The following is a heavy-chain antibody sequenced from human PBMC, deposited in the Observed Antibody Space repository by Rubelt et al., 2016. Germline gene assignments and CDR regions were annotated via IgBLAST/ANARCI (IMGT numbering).Heavy chain of an antibody. Sequence: QVQLVQSGAEVKKPGASVKVSCKASGYTFTSYGISWVRQAPGQGLEWMGWISAYNGNTNYAQKFQGTVTMTTDTSTSTAYMDLRRRGSDDTAVYYCARGSSRGELDYWGQGTLVPVSS. CDR3: ARGSSRGELDY. CDR2: ISAYNGNT. V-gene: IGHV1-18*01. CDR1: GYTFTSYG. J-gene: IGHJ4*02. D-gene: IGHD6-13*01.